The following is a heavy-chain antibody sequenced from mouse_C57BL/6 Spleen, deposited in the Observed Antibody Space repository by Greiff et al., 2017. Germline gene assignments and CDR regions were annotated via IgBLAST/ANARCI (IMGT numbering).Heavy chain of an antibody. D-gene: IGHD1-1*01. V-gene: IGHV1-69*01. CDR2: IDPSDSYT. J-gene: IGHJ3*01. CDR3: AFITTVGAY. Sequence: VQLQQPGAELVMPGASVRLSCKASGYTFTSYWMHWVKQRPGQGLEWIGEIDPSDSYTNYNQKFKGKSTLTVDKSSSTAYMQLSSLTSEDSAVYYCAFITTVGAYWGQGTLVTVSA. CDR1: GYTFTSYW.